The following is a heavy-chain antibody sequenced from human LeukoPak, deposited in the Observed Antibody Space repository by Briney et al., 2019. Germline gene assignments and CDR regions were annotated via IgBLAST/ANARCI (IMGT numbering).Heavy chain of an antibody. V-gene: IGHV4-59*01. D-gene: IGHD5-12*01. J-gene: IGHJ4*02. CDR3: ARRGRVATRARYFDY. Sequence: SETLSLTCTVSGGSISSYYWSWIRQPPGKGLEWIGYIYYSGSTNYNPSLKSRVTISVDTSKNQFSLKLTSVTAADTAVYYCARRGRVATRARYFDYWGQGTLVTVSS. CDR1: GGSISSYY. CDR2: IYYSGST.